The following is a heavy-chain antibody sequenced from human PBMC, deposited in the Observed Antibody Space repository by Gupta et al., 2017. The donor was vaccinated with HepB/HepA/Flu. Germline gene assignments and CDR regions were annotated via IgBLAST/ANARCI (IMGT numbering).Heavy chain of an antibody. D-gene: IGHD5-12*01. J-gene: IGHJ4*02. CDR1: GFPSVEVR. V-gene: IGHV3-23*01. Sequence: EVQLLESGGHLVQPGGSLRLSCAASGFPSVEVRVAWVRQAPGKGLEWVSTINTDGQNTHYADVAKGRFTISRDNSKNTLFLQMHSLRVEDTAVYYCAKDAGYPQYILFDSWGPGTLVTVS. CDR2: INTDGQNT. CDR3: AKDAGYPQYILFDS.